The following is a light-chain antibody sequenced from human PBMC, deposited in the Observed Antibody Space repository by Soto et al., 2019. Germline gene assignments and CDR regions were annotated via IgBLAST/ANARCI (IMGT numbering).Light chain of an antibody. CDR2: NAF. Sequence: EIVLTQSPDTRSLSPGERATLSCRASQSVNTYVAWYQQKPGQAPRLLIFNAFNRAAGIPARFSGSGSGTDFTLTISSLETEDVASDYFQHRTNWAPGFGQGTKVEIK. CDR1: QSVNTY. V-gene: IGKV3-11*01. J-gene: IGKJ1*01. CDR3: QHRTNWAPG.